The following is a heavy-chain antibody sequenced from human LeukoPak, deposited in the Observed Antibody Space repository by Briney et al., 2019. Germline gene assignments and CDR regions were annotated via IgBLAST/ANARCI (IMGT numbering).Heavy chain of an antibody. V-gene: IGHV3-49*04. CDR1: GFTSGDSA. CDR2: IRSKGYGGTI. Sequence: PGGSLRLSCTTSGFTSGDSAMTWVRQGPGKGLEWVGFIRSKGYGGTIEYAASVKGRFIISRDDSKSIAYLQMNSLKTEDTAVYYCARIRSGNDLDYWGQGTLVTVSS. J-gene: IGHJ4*02. D-gene: IGHD3-10*01. CDR3: ARIRSGNDLDY.